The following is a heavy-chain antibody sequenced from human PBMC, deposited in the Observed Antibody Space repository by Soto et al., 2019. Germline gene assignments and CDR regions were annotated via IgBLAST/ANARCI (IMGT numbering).Heavy chain of an antibody. CDR3: ANLPNTIFGVVPGP. J-gene: IGHJ5*02. CDR2: ISYDGSNK. V-gene: IGHV3-30*18. CDR1: GFTFSSYG. D-gene: IGHD3-3*01. Sequence: GGSLRLSCAASGFTFSSYGMHWVRQAPGKGLEWVAVISYDGSNKYYADSVKGRFTISGDNSKNTLYLQMNSLRAEDTAVYYCANLPNTIFGVVPGPWGQGTLVTVSS.